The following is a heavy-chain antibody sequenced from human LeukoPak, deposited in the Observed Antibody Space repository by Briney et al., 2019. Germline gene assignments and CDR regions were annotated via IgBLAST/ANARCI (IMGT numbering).Heavy chain of an antibody. D-gene: IGHD3-16*01. CDR1: GFTFSSYD. CDR3: ARAAYTRGAFDI. V-gene: IGHV3-13*01. J-gene: IGHJ3*02. CDR2: IGTAGDT. Sequence: GGSLRLSCAASGFTFSSYDMHWVRQATGKGLEWVSAIGTAGDTYYPGSVKGRFTISRENVKNSLYLQMNSLRAGDTAVYYCARAAYTRGAFDIWGQGTMVTVSS.